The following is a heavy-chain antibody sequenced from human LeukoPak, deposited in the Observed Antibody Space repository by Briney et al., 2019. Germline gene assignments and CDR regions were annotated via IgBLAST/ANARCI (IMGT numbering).Heavy chain of an antibody. D-gene: IGHD4-17*01. Sequence: GGSLRLSCAASGFTFSNAWMSWVRQAPGKGLEWVSVIYRGGTTYYADSVKGRFTISRDNTKNSLYLQMNSLRAEDTAVYYCARGHYGADCWGRGTLVTVSS. CDR3: ARGHYGADC. CDR2: IYRGGTT. V-gene: IGHV3-66*01. CDR1: GFTFSNAW. J-gene: IGHJ4*02.